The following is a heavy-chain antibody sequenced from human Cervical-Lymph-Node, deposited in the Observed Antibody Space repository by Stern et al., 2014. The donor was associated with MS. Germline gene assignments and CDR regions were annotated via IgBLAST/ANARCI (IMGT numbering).Heavy chain of an antibody. CDR1: GFTFDDFA. D-gene: IGHD6-6*01. CDR3: ARAFGTSSGFHYDL. Sequence: EVQLEESGGGLVQPGRSLRLSCAASGFTFDDFAMHWVRQAPGKGLEWVSRISWNSDSVAYADSVKGRFIVSRDNAENSLHLQMNSLRAADTAFYYCARAFGTSSGFHYDLWGQGTLVTVSS. J-gene: IGHJ5*02. CDR2: ISWNSDSV. V-gene: IGHV3-9*01.